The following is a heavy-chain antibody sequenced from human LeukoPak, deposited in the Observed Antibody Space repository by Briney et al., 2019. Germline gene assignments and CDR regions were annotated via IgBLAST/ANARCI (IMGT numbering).Heavy chain of an antibody. Sequence: GGSLRLSCAASGFTFSSYGMHWVRQAPGKGLEWVAVISYDGSNKYYADSVKGRFTISRDNSKNTLYLQMNSLRADDTAVYYCARDWSPNWFDPWGQGTPVTVSS. CDR2: ISYDGSNK. J-gene: IGHJ5*02. CDR1: GFTFSSYG. CDR3: ARDWSPNWFDP. V-gene: IGHV3-30*03.